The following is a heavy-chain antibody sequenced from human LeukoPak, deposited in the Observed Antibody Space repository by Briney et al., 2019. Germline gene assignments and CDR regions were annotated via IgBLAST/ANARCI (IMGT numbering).Heavy chain of an antibody. J-gene: IGHJ6*02. Sequence: AGSLPLSCAASGFTFSSYEMNWVRQAPGKGLEWVSCISSSGSIVDYAASAKGRFTISRDNAKKSLYLPMSSLRAEDTAVYYCARVLGATRDYYYGMDVWGQGTT. V-gene: IGHV3-48*03. D-gene: IGHD1-26*01. CDR1: GFTFSSYE. CDR3: ARVLGATRDYYYGMDV. CDR2: ISSSGSIV.